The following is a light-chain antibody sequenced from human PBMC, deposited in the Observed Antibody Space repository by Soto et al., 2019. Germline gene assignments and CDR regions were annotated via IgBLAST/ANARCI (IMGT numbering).Light chain of an antibody. CDR1: SSDVGGYNY. Sequence: QSALTQPASVSGSPGQSITISCTGTSSDVGGYNYVSWYQQHPGKAPKLMIYDVSNRPSGVSNRFSGSKSGNTASLTISGXXXEXEADYYCSSYTSSSTPVFGTGTKLTVL. J-gene: IGLJ1*01. CDR3: SSYTSSSTPV. CDR2: DVS. V-gene: IGLV2-14*01.